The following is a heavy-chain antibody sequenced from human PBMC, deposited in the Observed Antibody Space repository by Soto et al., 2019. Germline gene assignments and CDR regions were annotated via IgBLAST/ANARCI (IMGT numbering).Heavy chain of an antibody. D-gene: IGHD3-22*01. CDR2: INAGNGNT. CDR1: GYTFTSYA. Sequence: QVQLVQSGAEVKKPGASVKVSCKASGYTFTSYAMHWVRQAPGQRLEWMGWINAGNGNTKYSQKFQGRVTITRDTSASTAYMELTSLRSEDTAVYYSARSSGYYYVDYWGQGPRVTVSS. V-gene: IGHV1-3*01. J-gene: IGHJ4*02. CDR3: ARSSGYYYVDY.